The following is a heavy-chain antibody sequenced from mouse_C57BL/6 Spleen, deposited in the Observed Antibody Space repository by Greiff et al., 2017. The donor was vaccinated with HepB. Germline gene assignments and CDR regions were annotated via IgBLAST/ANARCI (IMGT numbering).Heavy chain of an antibody. J-gene: IGHJ2*01. CDR3: ARSAGRGYVDY. CDR1: GYTFTSYW. CDR2: IDPSDSET. D-gene: IGHD4-1*01. V-gene: IGHV1-52*01. Sequence: VQLQQPGAELVRPGSSVKLSCKASGYTFTSYWMHWVKQRPIQGLEWIGNIDPSDSETHYNQKFKDKATLTVDKSSSTAYMPRSSLTSEDAAVYYCARSAGRGYVDYWGQGTTLTVSS.